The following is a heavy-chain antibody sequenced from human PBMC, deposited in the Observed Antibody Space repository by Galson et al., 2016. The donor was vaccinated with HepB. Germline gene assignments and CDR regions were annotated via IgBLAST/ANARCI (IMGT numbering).Heavy chain of an antibody. D-gene: IGHD3-10*01. CDR2: IYPSDSGT. V-gene: IGHV5-51*01. Sequence: QSGAEVKEPGDSLKISCEASGYTFANYWIGWVRLLPGKGLEWMAIIYPSDSGTIYSPSFQGQVTITVDKSLNTAYLHWGSLKASDTAIYYCARHRDYYASGSPCYFDSWGPGTLVTVSS. CDR3: ARHRDYYASGSPCYFDS. CDR1: GYTFANYW. J-gene: IGHJ4*02.